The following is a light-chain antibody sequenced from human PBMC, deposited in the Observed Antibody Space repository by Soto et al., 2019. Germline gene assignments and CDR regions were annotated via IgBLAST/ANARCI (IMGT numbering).Light chain of an antibody. CDR2: GAS. J-gene: IGKJ1*01. V-gene: IGKV3-20*01. Sequence: TQSPGTLSLSPGERATLSCRASQSVTSSYLAWYQQKPGQAPRLLIYGASSRATGIPDRFSGSGSGTDFILTISRLEPEDFAVYYCQQYGSTPVTFGQGTKVEI. CDR3: QQYGSTPVT. CDR1: QSVTSSY.